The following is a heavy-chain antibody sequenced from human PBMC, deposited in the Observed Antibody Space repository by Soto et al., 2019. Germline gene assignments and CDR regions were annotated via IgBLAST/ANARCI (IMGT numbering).Heavy chain of an antibody. Sequence: GGSLRLSCAASGFTFGYYAMNWVRQAPGKGLEWVAVISSDGSNKYYADSVKGRFTISRDNSKDTLYLQMNSLRFEDTALYYCARQTTALPHYHYGMDVWGQGTKVTVSS. CDR3: ARQTTALPHYHYGMDV. V-gene: IGHV3-30-3*01. J-gene: IGHJ6*02. CDR1: GFTFGYYA. CDR2: ISSDGSNK. D-gene: IGHD1-1*01.